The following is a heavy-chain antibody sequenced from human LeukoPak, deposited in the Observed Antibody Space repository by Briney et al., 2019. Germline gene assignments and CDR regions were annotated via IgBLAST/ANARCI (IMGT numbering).Heavy chain of an antibody. D-gene: IGHD3-3*01. V-gene: IGHV3-7*03. CDR2: IKLDGSEK. Sequence: GGSLRLSCAASGFTFSNFWMSWVRQAPGKGLEWVANIKLDGSEKNYVDSVKGRFTISRDNTKNSLYLQMNSLRAEDTAVFYCARDQYDTWSRRGNFDSWGQGTLVIVSS. J-gene: IGHJ4*02. CDR3: ARDQYDTWSRRGNFDS. CDR1: GFTFSNFW.